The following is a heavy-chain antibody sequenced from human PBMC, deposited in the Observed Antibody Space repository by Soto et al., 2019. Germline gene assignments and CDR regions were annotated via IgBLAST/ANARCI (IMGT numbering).Heavy chain of an antibody. J-gene: IGHJ4*02. CDR1: DYSINSHSNL. Sequence: PSETLSLPCTFSDYSINSHSNLWVFIRQPPGKGLEWIGSIYYGGTTYYNPSLKSRVTISVDRSKNQFSLKLSSVTAAFSAVYYRARHFSLGYVNHCGQVVLVTDSS. CDR2: IYYGGTT. V-gene: IGHV4-39*01. D-gene: IGHD3-16*01. CDR3: ARHFSLGYVNH.